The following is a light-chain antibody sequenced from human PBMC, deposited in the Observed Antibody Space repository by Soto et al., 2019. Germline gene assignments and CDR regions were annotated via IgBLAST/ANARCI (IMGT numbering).Light chain of an antibody. Sequence: AIRMTQSPSSFSASTGARGTITCRASQGISSHLAWYQVKPGKAPRLLIYTASYLESGVPSRFSGSVSGTDFTLTVRSLQSEDFAVYYSMQYFIYPITVGGGTKVEIK. J-gene: IGKJ4*01. CDR1: QGISSH. CDR2: TAS. V-gene: IGKV1-8*01. CDR3: MQYFIYPIT.